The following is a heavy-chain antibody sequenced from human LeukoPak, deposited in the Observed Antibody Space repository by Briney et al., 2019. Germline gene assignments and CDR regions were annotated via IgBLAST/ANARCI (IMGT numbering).Heavy chain of an antibody. CDR1: GGSINSDY. CDR3: ARKGTGGRDFDS. J-gene: IGHJ4*02. D-gene: IGHD1-1*01. Sequence: SETLSLTCTVSGGSINSDYWSWIRQPPGKGLEWIGNIYYRGSTNYNPSLKSRVPISVDTSKKSFSLRLSSVTAADTAVYYCARKGTGGRDFDSWGQGTLVTVSS. CDR2: IYYRGST. V-gene: IGHV4-59*01.